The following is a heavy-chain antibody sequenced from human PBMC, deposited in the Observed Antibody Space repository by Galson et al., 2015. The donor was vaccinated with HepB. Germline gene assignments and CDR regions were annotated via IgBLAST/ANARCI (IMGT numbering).Heavy chain of an antibody. CDR3: AHTVGSYYDSSGYYGY. D-gene: IGHD3-22*01. Sequence: PALVKPTQTLTLTCTFSGFFFTTSGVAVGWIRQPPGKALEWLAFINLGDDKRYHSVLKSRLTITKDTSKNQVDLTMTNMDPVDTATYYCAHTVGSYYDSSGYYGYWGQGTLVTVSS. CDR1: GFFFTTSGVA. CDR2: INLGDDK. V-gene: IGHV2-5*02. J-gene: IGHJ4*02.